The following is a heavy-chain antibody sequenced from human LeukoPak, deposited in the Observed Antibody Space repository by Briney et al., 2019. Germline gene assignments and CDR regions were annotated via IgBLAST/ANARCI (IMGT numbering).Heavy chain of an antibody. V-gene: IGHV4-59*01. CDR3: AREHIVVVTATSGSGWFDP. Sequence: SETLSLTCTVSGASTSSYYWRWNRQPPGKGLEWIGDIYYRGSPNYNRSLKSGVTTSTDASKNQFSLKLSSVTAADTAVYYCAREHIVVVTATSGSGWFDPWGQGTLVTVSS. J-gene: IGHJ5*02. D-gene: IGHD2-21*02. CDR2: IYYRGSP. CDR1: GASTSSYY.